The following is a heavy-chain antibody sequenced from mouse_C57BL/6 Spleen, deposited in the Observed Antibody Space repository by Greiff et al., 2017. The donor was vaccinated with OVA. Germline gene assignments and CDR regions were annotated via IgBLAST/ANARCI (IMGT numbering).Heavy chain of an antibody. CDR1: GYTFTSYW. CDR3: ARNYGSSWFAY. V-gene: IGHV1-52*01. D-gene: IGHD1-1*01. J-gene: IGHJ3*01. Sequence: QVQLQQPGAELVRPGSSVKLSCKASGYTFTSYWMHWVKQRPIQGLEWIGNIDPSDSETHYNQKFKDKATLTVDKSSSTAYMQLSSLTSADSAVYYCARNYGSSWFAYWGQGTLVTVSA. CDR2: IDPSDSET.